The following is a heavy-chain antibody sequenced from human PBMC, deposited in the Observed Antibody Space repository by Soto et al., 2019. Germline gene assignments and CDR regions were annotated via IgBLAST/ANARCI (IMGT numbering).Heavy chain of an antibody. D-gene: IGHD3-3*02. Sequence: QVQLQQWGAGLLKPSETLSLTCAVYGGSFSGYCWTWIRQAPGKGLEWIGEINHSGGTNYNSSLKSRVTISADTSKNQFSLILNSVTAADPAVYYCARDRQYYHFWSGYQNEGPYGMDVWGQGTTVTVSS. CDR1: GGSFSGYC. V-gene: IGHV4-34*02. CDR3: ARDRQYYHFWSGYQNEGPYGMDV. CDR2: INHSGGT. J-gene: IGHJ6*02.